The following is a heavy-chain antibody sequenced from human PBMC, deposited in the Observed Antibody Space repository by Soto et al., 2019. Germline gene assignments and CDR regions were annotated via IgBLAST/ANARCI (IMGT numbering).Heavy chain of an antibody. Sequence: QVQLQESGPGLVKPSQTLSLTCTVSGGSISSGGYYWSWIRQHPGKGLEWIGYIYYSGSTYYNPSLKSGVTISVDTSKNQFSLKLSSVTAADTAVYYCARGGRRSPVMDVWGQGTTVTVSS. CDR1: GGSISSGGYY. J-gene: IGHJ6*02. CDR2: IYYSGST. V-gene: IGHV4-31*03. CDR3: ARGGRRSPVMDV.